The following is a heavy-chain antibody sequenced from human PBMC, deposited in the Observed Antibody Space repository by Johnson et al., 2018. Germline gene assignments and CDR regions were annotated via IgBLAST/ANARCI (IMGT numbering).Heavy chain of an antibody. CDR3: ERGNSRGYYFGLDPFDP. D-gene: IGHD3-22*01. J-gene: IGHJ3*01. CDR2: INFDGIEP. Sequence: VQLQESGGGVIQPGGSLRLSCVASGFSFSSDWMHWVRQVPGKGLVWVSRINFDGIEPAYADSVKGRFTISRDNAKNTLYLQMNSLGVADTAVYYCERGNSRGYYFGLDPFDPWGQGTMVAVCS. V-gene: IGHV3-74*01. CDR1: GFSFSSDW.